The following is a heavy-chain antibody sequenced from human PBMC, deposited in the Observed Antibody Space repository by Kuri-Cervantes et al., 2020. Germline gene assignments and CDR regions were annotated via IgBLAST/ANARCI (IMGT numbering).Heavy chain of an antibody. D-gene: IGHD5-24*01. CDR2: ISWNSGSI. J-gene: IGHJ6*02. CDR3: AREMATITPGMDV. V-gene: IGHV3-9*01. CDR1: GFTFDDYA. Sequence: SLKISCAASGFTFDDYAMHWVRQAPGKGLEWVSGISWNSGSIGYADSVKGRFTISRDNAKNSLYLQMNSLRAEDTAVYYCAREMATITPGMDVWGQGTTVTVSS.